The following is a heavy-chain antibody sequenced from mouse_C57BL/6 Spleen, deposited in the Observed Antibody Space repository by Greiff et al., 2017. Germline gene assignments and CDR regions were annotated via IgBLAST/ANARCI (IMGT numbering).Heavy chain of an antibody. CDR3: ARSRVTTVVAYYYAMDY. CDR1: GYTFTSYW. Sequence: QVQLQQPGAELVKPGASVKLSCKASGYTFTSYWMHWLKQRPGQGLEWIGMIHPNSGSTNYNEKFKSKATLTVDKSSSTAYMQLSSLTSEDSAVYYCARSRVTTVVAYYYAMDYWGQGTSVTVSS. J-gene: IGHJ4*01. V-gene: IGHV1-64*01. CDR2: IHPNSGST. D-gene: IGHD1-1*01.